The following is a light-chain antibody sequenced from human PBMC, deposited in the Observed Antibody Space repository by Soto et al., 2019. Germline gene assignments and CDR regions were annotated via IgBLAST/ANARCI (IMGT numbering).Light chain of an antibody. CDR1: QSVSSN. J-gene: IGKJ5*01. Sequence: EIVMTQSPATLSVSPVERATLSCRASQSVSSNLAWYQHKPGQAPRLLIYDASNRATGIPARFSGSGSGTDFTLTISSLEPEDFAVYYCQQRSSWPHTFGQGTRLENK. V-gene: IGKV3-11*01. CDR3: QQRSSWPHT. CDR2: DAS.